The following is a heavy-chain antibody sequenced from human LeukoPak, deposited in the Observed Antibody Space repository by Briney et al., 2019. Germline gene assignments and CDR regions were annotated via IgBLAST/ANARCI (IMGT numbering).Heavy chain of an antibody. CDR1: GGSISSYY. CDR3: ARGWAAAMIFDY. D-gene: IGHD6-13*01. V-gene: IGHV4-39*07. CDR2: IYYSGST. J-gene: IGHJ4*02. Sequence: PSETLSLTCTVSGGSISSYYWGWIRQPPGKVLEWIGSIYYSGSTYYNPSLKSRVTISVDTSKNQFSLKLSSVTAADTAVYYCARGWAAAMIFDYWGQGTLVTVSS.